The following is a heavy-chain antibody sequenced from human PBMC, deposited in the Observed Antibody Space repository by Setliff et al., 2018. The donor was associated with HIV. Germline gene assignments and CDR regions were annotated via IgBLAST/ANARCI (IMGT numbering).Heavy chain of an antibody. J-gene: IGHJ6*02. V-gene: IGHV4-59*01. CDR2: IYYSGST. CDR1: GGSISSYC. CDR3: ARIFGDQGYYYGMDV. Sequence: SETLSLTCTVYGGSISSYCWSWIRQPPGKGLEWIGYIYYSGSTNYNPSLKSRVTISVDTSKNQFSLKLSSVIAADTAVYYCARIFGDQGYYYGMDVCGQGTTVTVSS. D-gene: IGHD3-3*01.